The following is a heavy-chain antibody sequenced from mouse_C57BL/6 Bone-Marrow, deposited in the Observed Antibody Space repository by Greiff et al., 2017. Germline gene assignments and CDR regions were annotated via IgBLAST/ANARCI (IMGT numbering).Heavy chain of an antibody. CDR2: IYPGDGDT. V-gene: IGHV1-82*01. CDR3: ARPIYYYGSTWFAY. J-gene: IGHJ3*01. CDR1: GYAFSSSW. Sequence: VQLQQSGPELVKPGASVKISCKASGYAFSSSWMNWVKQRPGKGLEWIGRIYPGDGDTNYNGKFKGKATLTADKSSSTAYMQLSSLTSEDSAVYVCARPIYYYGSTWFAYWGQGTLVTVSA. D-gene: IGHD1-1*01.